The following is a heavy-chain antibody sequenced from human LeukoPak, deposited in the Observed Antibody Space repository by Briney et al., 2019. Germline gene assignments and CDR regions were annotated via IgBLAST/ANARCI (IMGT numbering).Heavy chain of an antibody. CDR2: ISRSGSAM. CDR3: ARDRRSTNSYEFDP. CDR1: GFTISDYY. D-gene: IGHD2-2*01. V-gene: IGHV3-11*01. Sequence: GGSLRLSCAASGFTISDYYMSWVRQAPGKGLEWVSCISRSGSAMYYADSVKGRFTICRDNAKNSVYLQMNTLRAEDTAVYFCARDRRSTNSYEFDPWGQGTLVTVSS. J-gene: IGHJ5*02.